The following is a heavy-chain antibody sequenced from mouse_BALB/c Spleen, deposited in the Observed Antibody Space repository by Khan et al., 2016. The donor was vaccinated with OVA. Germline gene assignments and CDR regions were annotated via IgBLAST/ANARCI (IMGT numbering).Heavy chain of an antibody. CDR3: ARRLRGYYFDY. CDR2: FHPCSDNT. CDR1: GYTFTTYP. V-gene: IGHV1-47*01. Sequence: QVQLQQPGAELVKPGASVKMSSKAFGYTFTTYPIECMKQNHGQSLEWIGHFHPCSDNTKYNEKFKGKAKLTAEKSSSTVYLELSRLTSDDSAVYYCARRLRGYYFDYWGQGTTLTVSS. J-gene: IGHJ2*01. D-gene: IGHD2-12*01.